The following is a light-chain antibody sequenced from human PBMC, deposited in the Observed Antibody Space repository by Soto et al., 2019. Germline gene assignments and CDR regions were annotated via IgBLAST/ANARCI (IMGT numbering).Light chain of an antibody. V-gene: IGKV3-20*01. Sequence: EIVLTQSPGTLSLSPGERATLSCRASQSVSSSYLAWYQQKPGQAPRLLIYGALSRATGIPYRFSGSGSGTDFTLTISRLEPEDFAVYYCQQYGSSPCTFGQGTKVEIK. J-gene: IGKJ1*01. CDR2: GAL. CDR1: QSVSSSY. CDR3: QQYGSSPCT.